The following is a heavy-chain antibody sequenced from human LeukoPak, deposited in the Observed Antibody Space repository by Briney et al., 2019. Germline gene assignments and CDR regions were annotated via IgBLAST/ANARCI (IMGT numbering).Heavy chain of an antibody. J-gene: IGHJ6*03. CDR1: GGSFSGYY. V-gene: IGHV4-59*01. Sequence: SETLSLTCAVYGGSFSGYYWSWIRQPPGKGLEWIGYIYYSGSTNYNPSLKSRVTISVDTSKNQFSLKLSSVTAADTAVYYCARGNYYYMDVWGKGTTVTVSS. CDR2: IYYSGST. CDR3: ARGNYYYMDV.